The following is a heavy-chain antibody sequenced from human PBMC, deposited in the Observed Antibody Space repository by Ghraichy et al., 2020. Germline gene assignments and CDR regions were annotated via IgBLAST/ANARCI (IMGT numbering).Heavy chain of an antibody. CDR2: INHGGAI. D-gene: IGHD2-21*01. J-gene: IGHJ4*02. CDR3: SRIPVWWSLDY. Sequence: EINHGGAINYNPSLKSRVPLSVDTSTNQFSLEMRSVTVADTAVYYCSRIPVWWSLDYWCPGPLVTLSS. V-gene: IGHV4-34*01.